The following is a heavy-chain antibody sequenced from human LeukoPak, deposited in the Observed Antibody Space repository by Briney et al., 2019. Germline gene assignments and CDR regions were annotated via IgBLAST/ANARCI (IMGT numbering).Heavy chain of an antibody. D-gene: IGHD3-22*01. J-gene: IGHJ3*02. Sequence: SETLSLTCTVSGGSISSGAYYWSWIRQHPGKGLEWIGYIYYSGSTYYNPSLKSRVTMSVDTSKNYFSLNLITVTAADTAVYYCARSGYKYGDAFEIWGQGTMVTVSS. CDR1: GGSISSGAYY. CDR2: IYYSGST. CDR3: ARSGYKYGDAFEI. V-gene: IGHV4-31*03.